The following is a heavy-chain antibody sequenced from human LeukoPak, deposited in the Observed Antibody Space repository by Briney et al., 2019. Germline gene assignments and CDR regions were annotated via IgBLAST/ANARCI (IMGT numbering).Heavy chain of an antibody. D-gene: IGHD5-18*01. Sequence: GGSLRLSCAASGFTFSDYYMSWIRQAPGKGLEWVSYISIGGTTIYYADSVKGRFAPSRDNAKNSLYLQMNSLRAEDTAVYYCARPGLRGYSYGIDFWGQGTLVTVSS. CDR3: ARPGLRGYSYGIDF. J-gene: IGHJ4*02. V-gene: IGHV3-11*01. CDR1: GFTFSDYY. CDR2: ISIGGTTI.